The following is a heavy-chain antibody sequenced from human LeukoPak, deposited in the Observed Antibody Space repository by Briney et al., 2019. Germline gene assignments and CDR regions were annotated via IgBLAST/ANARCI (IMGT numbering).Heavy chain of an antibody. V-gene: IGHV1-69*04. CDR3: ARGYDSSGYYFP. CDR2: IIPILGIA. CDR1: GGTCSSYA. Sequence: ASVKVSCKASGGTCSSYAISWVRQAPGQGLEWMGRIIPILGIANYAQKFQGRVTITADKSTSTAYMELSSLRSEDTAVYYCARGYDSSGYYFPWGQGTLVTVSS. J-gene: IGHJ5*02. D-gene: IGHD3-22*01.